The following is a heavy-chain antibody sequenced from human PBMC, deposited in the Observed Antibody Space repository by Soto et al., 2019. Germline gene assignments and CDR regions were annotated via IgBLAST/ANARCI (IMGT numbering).Heavy chain of an antibody. J-gene: IGHJ4*02. D-gene: IGHD4-17*01. CDR2: IFYGGGSGVA. CDR1: GGSFSSSNYY. CDR3: ARRGGGDSLFDS. Sequence: SETLSLTCTVSGGSFSSSNYYWGWLRQPPGKGLVWIGNIFYGGGSGVAYYSPSLKSRVTISVDTSKNQFSLNMRSLTAADTAVYFCARRGGGDSLFDSWGQGKLVTVSS. V-gene: IGHV4-39*01.